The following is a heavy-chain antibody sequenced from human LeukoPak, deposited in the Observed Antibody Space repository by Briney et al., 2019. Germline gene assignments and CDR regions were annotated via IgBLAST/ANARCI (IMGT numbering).Heavy chain of an antibody. J-gene: IGHJ4*02. D-gene: IGHD4-17*01. Sequence: SETLSLTCTVSGGSISSSSYYWGWIRQPPGKGLEWIGSIYYSGSTYYNPSLKSRVTISVDTSKNQFSLKLSSVTAADTAVYYCARDTGYFDYWGQGTLVTVSS. V-gene: IGHV4-39*02. CDR2: IYYSGST. CDR3: ARDTGYFDY. CDR1: GGSISSSSYY.